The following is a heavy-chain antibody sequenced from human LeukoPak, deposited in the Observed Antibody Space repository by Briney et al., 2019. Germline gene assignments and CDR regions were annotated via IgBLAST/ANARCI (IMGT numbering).Heavy chain of an antibody. Sequence: GGSLRLSCAASGFTFSSYSMNWVRQAPGKGLEWVSYISSSSGTIYYADSVKGRFTISRDNAKNSLYLQMNSLRAEDTAVYYCAGPLAGVIVGPFDYWGQGTLVTVSS. D-gene: IGHD3-16*02. J-gene: IGHJ4*02. CDR1: GFTFSSYS. V-gene: IGHV3-48*04. CDR3: AGPLAGVIVGPFDY. CDR2: ISSSSGTI.